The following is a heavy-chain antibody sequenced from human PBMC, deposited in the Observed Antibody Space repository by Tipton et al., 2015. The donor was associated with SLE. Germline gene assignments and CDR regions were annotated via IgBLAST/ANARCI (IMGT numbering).Heavy chain of an antibody. CDR1: GGSISSGSYY. D-gene: IGHD3-22*01. CDR2: IYTSGST. V-gene: IGHV4-61*09. J-gene: IGHJ6*02. CDR3: ARDPYYYDSSGYYYRAYYYYGMDV. Sequence: LTCTVSGGSISSGSYYWSWIRQPAGKGLEWIGHIYTSGSTNYNPSLKSRVTISVDTSKNQFSLKLSSVTAADTAVYYCARDPYYYDSSGYYYRAYYYYGMDVWGQGTTVTVSS.